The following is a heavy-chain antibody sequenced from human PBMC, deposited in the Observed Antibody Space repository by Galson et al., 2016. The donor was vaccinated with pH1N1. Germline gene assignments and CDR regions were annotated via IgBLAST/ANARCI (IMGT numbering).Heavy chain of an antibody. D-gene: IGHD1-14*01. CDR1: GFTFTSYA. J-gene: IGHJ3*01. CDR2: ISGSGSGT. V-gene: IGHV3-23*01. Sequence: SLRLSCAASGFTFTSYAMTWVRLAPGKGLEGVSSISGSGSGTFSADSVKGRFTISRDNPKNTLYLQMNNLRVDDTAVYYCAKAGSGQLRMAFHLWGQGTTVIVSS. CDR3: AKAGSGQLRMAFHL.